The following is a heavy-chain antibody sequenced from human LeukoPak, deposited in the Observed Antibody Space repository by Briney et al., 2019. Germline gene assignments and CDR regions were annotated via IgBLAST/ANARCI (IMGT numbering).Heavy chain of an antibody. D-gene: IGHD3-3*01. CDR1: GFIFSSYW. CDR3: ALSVSWSGYCDY. Sequence: GGSLRLSCAASGFIFSSYWMTWVRQAPGKGLEWVANIKQAGSENSYVDSVKGRFTISRDNAKNSLYQQINSLRAEDTAVYYCALSVSWSGYCDYWGQGTLVTVSS. CDR2: IKQAGSEN. V-gene: IGHV3-7*03. J-gene: IGHJ4*02.